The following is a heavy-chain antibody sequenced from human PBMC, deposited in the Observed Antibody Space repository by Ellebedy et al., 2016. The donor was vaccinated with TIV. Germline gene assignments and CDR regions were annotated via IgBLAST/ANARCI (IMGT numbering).Heavy chain of an antibody. CDR1: GYTFTGYY. J-gene: IGHJ4*02. Sequence: ASVKVSCKASGYTFTGYYMHWVRQAPGQGLEWMGWINPNSGGTNYAQKFQGRVTMTRDTSISTAYMELSRLRSDDTAVYYCARAEPIIVATKVFDYWGQGTLVTVSS. CDR3: ARAEPIIVATKVFDY. D-gene: IGHD5-12*01. CDR2: INPNSGGT. V-gene: IGHV1-2*02.